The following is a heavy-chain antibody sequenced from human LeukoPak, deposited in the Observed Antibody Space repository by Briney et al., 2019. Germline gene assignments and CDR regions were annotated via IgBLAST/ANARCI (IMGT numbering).Heavy chain of an antibody. V-gene: IGHV5-51*06. CDR1: GYTFTDSW. Sequence: GDPLKISCKASGYTFTDSWIGWVRQKSGKGLEWLAVIHPADSDSRYSPSFQGQVFISVDRSMNTAYLQWSSLKASDSAVYYCVKGWRGSLYDPADHWGQGTLVTVSP. CDR3: VKGWRGSLYDPADH. D-gene: IGHD2-8*01. CDR2: IHPADSDS. J-gene: IGHJ5*02.